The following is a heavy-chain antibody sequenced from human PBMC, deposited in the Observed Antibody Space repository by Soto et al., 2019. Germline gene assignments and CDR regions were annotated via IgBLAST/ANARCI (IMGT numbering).Heavy chain of an antibody. Sequence: PSETLSLTCTVSGGSISSYYWSWIRQPPGKGLEWIGYIYYSGSTNYNPSLKSRVTISVDTSKNQFSLKLSSVTAADTAVYYCARSPYSSSLPFDYWGQGTLVTVSS. J-gene: IGHJ4*02. D-gene: IGHD6-6*01. V-gene: IGHV4-59*01. CDR3: ARSPYSSSLPFDY. CDR1: GGSISSYY. CDR2: IYYSGST.